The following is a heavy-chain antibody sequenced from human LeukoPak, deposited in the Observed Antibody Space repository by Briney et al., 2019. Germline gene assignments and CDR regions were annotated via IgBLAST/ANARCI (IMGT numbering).Heavy chain of an antibody. CDR3: ARDSGNYLDAFDI. CDR1: GFTFSSYW. J-gene: IGHJ3*02. Sequence: GGSLRLSCAASGFTFSSYWMSWVRQAPGKGLEWVADINQDGGEKYYVDSVKGRFTISRDNAKNSLYLQMNSLRAEDTAVYYCARDSGNYLDAFDIWGQGTMVTVSS. CDR2: INQDGGEK. V-gene: IGHV3-7*01. D-gene: IGHD1-7*01.